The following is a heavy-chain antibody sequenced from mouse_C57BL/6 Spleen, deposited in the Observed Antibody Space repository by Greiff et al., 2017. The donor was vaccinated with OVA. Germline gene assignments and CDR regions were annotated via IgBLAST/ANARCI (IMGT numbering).Heavy chain of an antibody. CDR3: AIIYYDYDDAMDY. V-gene: IGHV2-5*01. J-gene: IGHJ4*01. CDR2: IWRGGST. CDR1: GFSFTSYG. Sequence: VKLVESGPGLVQPSQCLSITCTVSGFSFTSYGVHWVRQSPGKGLEWLGVIWRGGSTAYNADFMYRLFITTDNSKNKVFCKMISLQADDAAIDYYAIIYYDYDDAMDYWGQGTLVTVSS. D-gene: IGHD2-4*01.